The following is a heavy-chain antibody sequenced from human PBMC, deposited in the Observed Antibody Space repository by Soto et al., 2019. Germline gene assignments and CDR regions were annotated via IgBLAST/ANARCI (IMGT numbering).Heavy chain of an antibody. D-gene: IGHD2-15*01. CDR1: GFTFSSYA. CDR2: ITGSGEPT. V-gene: IGHV3-23*02. Sequence: GGSLRLSCAASGFTFSSYAMSWVRQAPGTWLEWVSAITGSGEPTYYGRTVKGRCTRTREDSKNTAYLEMNSQRAEDTAVYYCANVFYPGSRGICYVGTSDYWGQGTVVTAAS. CDR3: ANVFYPGSRGICYVGTSDY. J-gene: IGHJ4*02.